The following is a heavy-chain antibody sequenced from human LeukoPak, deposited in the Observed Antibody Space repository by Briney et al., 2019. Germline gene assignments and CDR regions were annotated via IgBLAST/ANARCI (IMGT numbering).Heavy chain of an antibody. CDR2: INSSSSYI. D-gene: IGHD6-19*01. CDR3: ARGPLDSGGWYEDLVVGAFDI. CDR1: GFTFSSYS. J-gene: IGHJ3*02. V-gene: IGHV3-21*01. Sequence: GGSQRLSCAASGFTFSSYSMNWVRQAPGKGLEWVSSINSSSSYIYYADSVKGRFTISRDNAKNSLYLQMNSLRAEDTAVYYCARGPLDSGGWYEDLVVGAFDIWGQGTMVTVSS.